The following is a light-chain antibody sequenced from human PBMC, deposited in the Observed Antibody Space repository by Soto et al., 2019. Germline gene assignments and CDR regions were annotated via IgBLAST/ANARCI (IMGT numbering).Light chain of an antibody. Sequence: DIQLTQSPSFLSASVGDRVTITCRASQGISSHLAWYQQIPGRAPNLLIYAASTLQSGVPSRFSGSGSGTEFTLTISSLQPEDFTTYYCQQLDRYPLTFGGGTKVEIK. J-gene: IGKJ4*01. CDR2: AAS. CDR1: QGISSH. V-gene: IGKV1-9*01. CDR3: QQLDRYPLT.